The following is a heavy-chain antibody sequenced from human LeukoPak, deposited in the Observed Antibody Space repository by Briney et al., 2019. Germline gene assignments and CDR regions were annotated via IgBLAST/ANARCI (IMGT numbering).Heavy chain of an antibody. CDR1: GGSISSYY. V-gene: IGHV4-4*07. J-gene: IGHJ6*02. CDR2: INTSGST. D-gene: IGHD3-10*01. Sequence: SETLSLTCTVSGGSISSYYWSWIRQPAGKGLEWIGRINTSGSTNYNPSLKSRVTMSVDTSKNQFSLKLSSVTAADTAVYYCARDRGVRKDYYYYYGMDVWGQGTTVTVSS. CDR3: ARDRGVRKDYYYYYGMDV.